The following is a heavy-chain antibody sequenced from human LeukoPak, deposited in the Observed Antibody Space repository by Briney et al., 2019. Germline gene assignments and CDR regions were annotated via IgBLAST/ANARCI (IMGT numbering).Heavy chain of an antibody. Sequence: AGGSLRLSCAASGFTFSSYAMSWVRQAPGKGLEWVSAISGSGGSTYYADSVKGRFTISRDNAKNSLYLQMNSLRAEDTAVYYCARAQGIAVARRYFDYWGQGTLVTVSS. CDR1: GFTFSSYA. D-gene: IGHD6-19*01. J-gene: IGHJ4*02. V-gene: IGHV3-23*01. CDR3: ARAQGIAVARRYFDY. CDR2: ISGSGGST.